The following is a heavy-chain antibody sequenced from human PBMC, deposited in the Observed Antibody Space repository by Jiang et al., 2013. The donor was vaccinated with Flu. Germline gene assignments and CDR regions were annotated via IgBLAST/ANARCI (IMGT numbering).Heavy chain of an antibody. J-gene: IGHJ5*02. Sequence: PSETLSLTCTVSGGSISGYYWSWIRQPPGMGLEWIGYIYYSGSTDXNPSLKSRVTISVDTSKNQFSLKLRSVTAADTAVYYCASSTISAAGPHGSWGQGTPRHRLL. D-gene: IGHD6-13*01. V-gene: IGHV4-59*08. CDR2: IYYSGST. CDR3: ASSTISAAGPHGS. CDR1: GGSISGYY.